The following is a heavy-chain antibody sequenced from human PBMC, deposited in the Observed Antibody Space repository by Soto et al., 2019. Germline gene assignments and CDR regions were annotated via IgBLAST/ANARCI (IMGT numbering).Heavy chain of an antibody. J-gene: IGHJ4*02. Sequence: QVQLQQWGAGLLKPSETLSLTCAVSGGSFSGYYWSWIRQPPGQGLEWNGEINHSGSTNYNPSLNRRFPLLEGTSTNHFAQTLSSVTAADTAVYYCATCPGGNTMVRGVIADNFDYWGQGTLVTVSS. D-gene: IGHD3-10*01. CDR2: INHSGST. CDR1: GGSFSGYY. V-gene: IGHV4-34*01. CDR3: ATCPGGNTMVRGVIADNFDY.